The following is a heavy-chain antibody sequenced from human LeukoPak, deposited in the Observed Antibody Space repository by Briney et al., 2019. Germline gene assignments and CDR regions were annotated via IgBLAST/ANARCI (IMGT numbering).Heavy chain of an antibody. V-gene: IGHV1-2*02. J-gene: IGHJ4*02. CDR3: ARGAAAYSSGPLDL. CDR2: INPNRGGT. CDR1: GYTFNDYY. Sequence: GASVKVSCKASGYTFNDYYLHWVRQAPGRGLEWMGWINPNRGGTDYAQKFQDRVTMTRDASVGTVYMELNRLRSDDTAVYYCARGAAAYSSGPLDLWGQGTLVTVSS. D-gene: IGHD6-19*01.